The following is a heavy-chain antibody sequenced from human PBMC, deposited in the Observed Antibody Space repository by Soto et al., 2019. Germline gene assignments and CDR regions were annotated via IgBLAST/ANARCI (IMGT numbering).Heavy chain of an antibody. V-gene: IGHV2-5*02. CDR3: AHRPAYCSGGSCYSGFDY. D-gene: IGHD2-15*01. CDR1: GFSLSTSGVG. CDR2: IYWDDDK. J-gene: IGHJ4*02. Sequence: QITLKESGPTLVKPTQTLTLTCTFSGFSLSTSGVGVGWIRQPPVKALEWLALIYWDDDKRYRPSLKSRLTITKDTSKNQLVLTMTNMDPVDTATYYCAHRPAYCSGGSCYSGFDYWGQGTLVTVSS.